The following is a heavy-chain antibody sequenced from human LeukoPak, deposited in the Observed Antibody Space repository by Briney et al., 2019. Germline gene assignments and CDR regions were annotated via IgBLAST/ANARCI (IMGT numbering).Heavy chain of an antibody. V-gene: IGHV3-23*01. D-gene: IGHD2-15*01. CDR1: GFTFSNYG. Sequence: PGGSLRLSCAASGFTFSNYGMSWVRQAPGKGLEWVSAISGRGGGTYYADSVKGRFTTSRDNSKNTLYLQMNSLRAEDTAVYYCAKDRGMFLVGYLDYWGQGTLVTVSS. CDR3: AKDRGMFLVGYLDY. CDR2: ISGRGGGT. J-gene: IGHJ4*02.